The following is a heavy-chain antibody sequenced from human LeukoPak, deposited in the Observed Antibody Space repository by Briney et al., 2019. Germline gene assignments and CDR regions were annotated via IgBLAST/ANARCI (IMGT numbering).Heavy chain of an antibody. CDR1: GGSISSYY. Sequence: SETLSLTCTVSGGSISSYYWSWIRQPPGKGLEWIGYIYTSGSTNYNPSLKSRVTISVDTSKNQFSLKLSSVTAADTAVYYCARDNRGNYYMDVWGKGTTVTVSS. D-gene: IGHD1-14*01. J-gene: IGHJ6*03. CDR2: IYTSGST. V-gene: IGHV4-4*09. CDR3: ARDNRGNYYMDV.